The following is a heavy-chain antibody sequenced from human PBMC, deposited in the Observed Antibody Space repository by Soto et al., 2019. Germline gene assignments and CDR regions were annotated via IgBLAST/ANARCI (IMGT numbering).Heavy chain of an antibody. V-gene: IGHV5-10-1*01. J-gene: IGHJ6*02. Sequence: GESLKISCKGSGYSFTSYWISWVRQMPGKGLEWVGRIDPSDSYTNYSPSFQGHVTISADKSISTAYLQWSSLKASDTAMYYCARQGYSNGEDYYYYGMDVWGQGTTVTVSS. CDR1: GYSFTSYW. CDR2: IDPSDSYT. CDR3: ARQGYSNGEDYYYYGMDV. D-gene: IGHD4-4*01.